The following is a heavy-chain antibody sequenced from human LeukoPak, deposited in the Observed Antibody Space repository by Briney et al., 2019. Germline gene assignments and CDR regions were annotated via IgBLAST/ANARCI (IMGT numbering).Heavy chain of an antibody. CDR1: GGSISSYY. CDR2: IYYSGST. Sequence: PSETLSLTCTVSGGSISSYYWSWIRQPPEKGLEWIGYIYYSGSTNYNPSLKSRVTISVDTSKNQFSLKLSSVTAADTAVYYCARSLVRGPYYFDYWGQGTLVTVSS. CDR3: ARSLVRGPYYFDY. V-gene: IGHV4-59*08. J-gene: IGHJ4*02. D-gene: IGHD4-23*01.